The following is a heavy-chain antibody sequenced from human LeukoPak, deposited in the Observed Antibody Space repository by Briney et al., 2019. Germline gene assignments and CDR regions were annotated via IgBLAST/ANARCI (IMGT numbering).Heavy chain of an antibody. J-gene: IGHJ5*02. CDR2: ISNSGTT. CDR1: GGSIKDYY. V-gene: IGHV4-59*01. CDR3: ARVVRGAVTSNWFDP. D-gene: IGHD4-17*01. Sequence: SETLSLTCTASGGSIKDYYWAWIRQAPGEGLEWIGYISNSGTTDYNPSLESRVTMSVDTSKNEFSLKLTSVSAADTAMYYCARVVRGAVTSNWFDPWGQGTLVAVSS.